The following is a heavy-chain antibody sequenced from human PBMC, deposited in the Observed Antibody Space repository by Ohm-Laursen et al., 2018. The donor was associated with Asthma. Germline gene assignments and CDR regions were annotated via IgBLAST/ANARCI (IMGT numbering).Heavy chain of an antibody. CDR2: ISTASSFI. D-gene: IGHD6-13*01. V-gene: IGHV3-21*04. J-gene: IGHJ5*02. Sequence: SLRLSCAASGYTFSRYSIHWVRQIPGKGLEWVASISTASSFIYYADSVRGRFTTSRDNAENSLYLQMNSLRTEDTALYYCAKGSLAAADYNWFDPWGQGTLVTVSS. CDR1: GYTFSRYS. CDR3: AKGSLAAADYNWFDP.